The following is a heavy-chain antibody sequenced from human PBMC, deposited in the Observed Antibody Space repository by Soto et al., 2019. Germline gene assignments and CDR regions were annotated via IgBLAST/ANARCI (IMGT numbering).Heavy chain of an antibody. Sequence: QVQLVQSGAEVQKPGASVKVSCKASGYTFTSYAVHWVRQAPGQGLEWMGWIIPGNGNTKYSQNFQGRVTITRDTSASTAYMELNSPRSEDTALYYCARQAAAGPFDYWGQGTLVTVSS. D-gene: IGHD6-13*01. V-gene: IGHV1-3*01. CDR3: ARQAAAGPFDY. CDR1: GYTFTSYA. J-gene: IGHJ4*02. CDR2: IIPGNGNT.